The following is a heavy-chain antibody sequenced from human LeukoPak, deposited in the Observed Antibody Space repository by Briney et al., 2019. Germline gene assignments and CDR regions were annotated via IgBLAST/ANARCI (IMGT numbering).Heavy chain of an antibody. V-gene: IGHV3-21*01. D-gene: IGHD3-10*01. Sequence: GGSLRLSCAASGFSLSSYMLNWVRQAPGKGLEWVSTISSTGSYIYYADSVKGRFTISRDNPGNVMYLQMNSLRAEDTAVYYCARDMVRGQFDYWGQGTLVTVSS. CDR3: ARDMVRGQFDY. J-gene: IGHJ4*02. CDR2: ISSTGSYI. CDR1: GFSLSSYM.